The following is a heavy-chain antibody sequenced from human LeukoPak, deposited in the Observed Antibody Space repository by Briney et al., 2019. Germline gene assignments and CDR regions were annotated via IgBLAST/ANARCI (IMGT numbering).Heavy chain of an antibody. V-gene: IGHV4-39*01. CDR3: ARILTTFDS. J-gene: IGHJ5*01. D-gene: IGHD4-11*01. CDR2: FYYIGGT. Sequence: SETLSLTCTVSRGSTSSSSYYWGWIRQPPGKRLEWIGSFYYIGGTYYNPSLEGRVTISADSSKNQFSLKLTSVTAADTALYYCARILTTFDSWGQGTLVTVSS. CDR1: RGSTSSSSYY.